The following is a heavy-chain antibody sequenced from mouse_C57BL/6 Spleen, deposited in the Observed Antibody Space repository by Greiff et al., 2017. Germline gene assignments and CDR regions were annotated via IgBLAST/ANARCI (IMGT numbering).Heavy chain of an antibody. CDR1: GYTFTDYY. V-gene: IGHV1-26*01. CDR3: AKGGYYYGSSWAMDY. Sequence: VQLQQSGPELVKPGASVKISCKASGYTFTDYYMNWVKQSHGKSLEWIGDINPNNGGTSYNQKFKGKATLTVDKSSSTAYMELRSLTSEDSAVYYCAKGGYYYGSSWAMDYWGQGTSVTVSS. D-gene: IGHD1-1*01. CDR2: INPNNGGT. J-gene: IGHJ4*01.